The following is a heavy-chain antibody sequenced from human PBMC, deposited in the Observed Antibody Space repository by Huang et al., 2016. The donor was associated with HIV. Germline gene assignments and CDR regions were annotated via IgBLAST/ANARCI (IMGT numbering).Heavy chain of an antibody. D-gene: IGHD3-16*01. V-gene: IGHV1-69*10. J-gene: IGHJ4*03. CDR1: GVSFSDYA. Sequence: QAQLVQSGAAVMKPGSSVRVSCQASGVSFSDYAFSWVRRAPGHGLDWKGGIIPRFGLTNYAPRLQGRVTISADKSSNTVYLELTSLRSGDTAVYYCAREGQNWLGKPFGALAFWGQGTEVIVSS. CDR3: AREGQNWLGKPFGALAF. CDR2: IIPRFGLT.